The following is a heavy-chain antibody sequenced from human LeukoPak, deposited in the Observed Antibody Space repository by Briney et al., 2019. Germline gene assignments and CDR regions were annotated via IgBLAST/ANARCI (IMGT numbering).Heavy chain of an antibody. J-gene: IGHJ6*02. CDR2: ISGSGGST. CDR1: GFTFSSYA. Sequence: GGSLRLSCAASGFTFSSYAMSWVRQAPGKGLEWVSAISGSGGSTYYADSVKGRFTISRDNSKNTLYLQMNSLRAEDTAVYYCAKEESFNYDILTGYPFGYYGMDVWGQGTTVTVSS. D-gene: IGHD3-9*01. V-gene: IGHV3-23*01. CDR3: AKEESFNYDILTGYPFGYYGMDV.